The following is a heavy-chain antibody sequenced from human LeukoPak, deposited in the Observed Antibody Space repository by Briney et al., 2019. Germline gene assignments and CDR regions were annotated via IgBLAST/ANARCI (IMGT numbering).Heavy chain of an antibody. J-gene: IGHJ5*02. CDR3: AREMLAAVAAQS. CDR1: GFTFSNYG. CDR2: IRYDGNNK. Sequence: SGGSLRLSCAASGFTFSNYGMHWVRQAPGKGLEWVAFIRYDGNNKFYADSVKGRFTISRDNSKNTLYLQMNSLRAEDTAVYYCAREMLAAVAAQSWGQGILVTVSS. D-gene: IGHD6-19*01. V-gene: IGHV3-30*02.